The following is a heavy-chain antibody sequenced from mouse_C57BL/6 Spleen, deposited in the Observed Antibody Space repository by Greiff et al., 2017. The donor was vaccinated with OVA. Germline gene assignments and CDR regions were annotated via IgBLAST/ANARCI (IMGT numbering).Heavy chain of an antibody. D-gene: IGHD3-2*02. CDR1: GYSITSGYY. CDR3: ARVGSSGLFAY. CDR2: ISYDGSN. J-gene: IGHJ3*01. Sequence: EVKLMESGPGLVKPSQSLSLTCSVTGYSITSGYYWNWIRQFPGNKLEWMGYISYDGSNNYNPSLKNRISITRDTSKNQFFLKLNSVTTEDTATYYCARVGSSGLFAYWGQGTLVTVSA. V-gene: IGHV3-6*01.